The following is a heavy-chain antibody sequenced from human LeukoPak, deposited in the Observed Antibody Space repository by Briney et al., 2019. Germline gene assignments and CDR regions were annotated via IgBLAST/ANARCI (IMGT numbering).Heavy chain of an antibody. J-gene: IGHJ4*02. Sequence: SGGSLRLSCAASGFTVSSNYMSWVRQAPGKGLEWVSVIYSGVSTYYADSVKGRFTISRDNSKNTLYLQMNSLRAEDTAVYYCARDRSGWYGDYWGQGTLVTVSS. CDR1: GFTVSSNY. D-gene: IGHD6-19*01. V-gene: IGHV3-53*01. CDR3: ARDRSGWYGDY. CDR2: IYSGVST.